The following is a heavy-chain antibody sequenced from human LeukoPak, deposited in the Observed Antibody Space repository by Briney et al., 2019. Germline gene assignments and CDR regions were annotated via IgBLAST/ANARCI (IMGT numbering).Heavy chain of an antibody. J-gene: IGHJ4*02. CDR1: GFTFSSYG. D-gene: IGHD1-26*01. CDR3: AKDRGGSYLGYFDY. V-gene: IGHV3-23*01. Sequence: PGGTLRLSCAASGFTFSSYGMSWVRQAPGKGLEWVSAISGSGGSTYFADSVKGRFTISRDNSKNTLYLQMNSLRAEDTAVYYCAKDRGGSYLGYFDYWGQGTLVTVSS. CDR2: ISGSGGST.